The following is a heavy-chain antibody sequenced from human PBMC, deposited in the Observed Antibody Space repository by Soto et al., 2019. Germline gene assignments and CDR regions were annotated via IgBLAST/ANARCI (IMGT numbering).Heavy chain of an antibody. CDR2: IYYSGST. J-gene: IGHJ4*02. V-gene: IGHV4-31*03. CDR3: ARAGVIVQGPYFDY. CDR1: GGSISSGGYY. D-gene: IGHD3-16*02. Sequence: PSETLSLTCTVSGGSISSGGYYWSWIRQHPGKGLEWIGYIYYSGSTYYNPSLKSRVTISVDTSKNQFSLKLSSVTAADTAVYYCARAGVIVQGPYFDYWGQGTLVTVSS.